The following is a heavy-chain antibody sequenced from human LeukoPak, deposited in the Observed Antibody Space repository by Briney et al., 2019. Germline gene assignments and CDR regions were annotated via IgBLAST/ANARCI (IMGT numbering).Heavy chain of an antibody. D-gene: IGHD3-10*01. CDR3: ARVPSRSFGGLFDY. CDR1: GFTFSDYY. CDR2: ISSSGSSI. Sequence: PGGSLRLSCAASGFTFSDYYMSWIRQAPGKGLEWVSYISSSGSSIYYADSVKGRFTISRDNAKNSLYLQMTSLRAEDTAVYYCARVPSRSFGGLFDYWGQGTLVTVSS. V-gene: IGHV3-11*01. J-gene: IGHJ4*02.